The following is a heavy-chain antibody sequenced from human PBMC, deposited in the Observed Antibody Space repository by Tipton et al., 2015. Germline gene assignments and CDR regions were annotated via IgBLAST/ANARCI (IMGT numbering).Heavy chain of an antibody. D-gene: IGHD5-24*01. CDR2: IYPDDSDT. CDR1: GYTFSDYW. V-gene: IGHV5-51*01. Sequence: QLVQSGAEVKKPGESLKTSCKSSGYTFSDYWIGWVRQMPGKGLEWMGMIYPDDSDTRYSPSFQGQVTISADKSISTAYLQWNSLKASDTAMYYCARLSTYGYNDYFDSWGQGALVTVST. J-gene: IGHJ4*02. CDR3: ARLSTYGYNDYFDS.